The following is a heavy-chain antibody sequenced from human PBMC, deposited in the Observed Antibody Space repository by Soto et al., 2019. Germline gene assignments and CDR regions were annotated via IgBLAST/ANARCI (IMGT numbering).Heavy chain of an antibody. J-gene: IGHJ4*02. V-gene: IGHV3-23*01. D-gene: IGHD3-22*01. CDR3: AGRDGRWLPYYSDY. CDR2: ISGGGDST. Sequence: EVQFLESGGNLVQPGGSLRLSCAASGVTFRNYAMSWVRQAPGKGLEWVSSISGGGDSTYYADSVKGRFTISRDNSKNTLYLQMNTLRPEDTAVYYCAGRDGRWLPYYSDYWGQGTLVTVSS. CDR1: GVTFRNYA.